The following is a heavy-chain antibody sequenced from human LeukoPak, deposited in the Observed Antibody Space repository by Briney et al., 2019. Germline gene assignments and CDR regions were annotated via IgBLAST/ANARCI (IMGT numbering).Heavy chain of an antibody. V-gene: IGHV4-34*01. Sequence: SETLSLTCAVYGGSLSGYYWSWVRQPPGEGVGWIGEINHSGSTNYNPSLKSRVTISVDTSKNQFSLKLSSVTAADTAVYYCASINPRTTFDPWGQGTLVTVSS. D-gene: IGHD1-7*01. CDR2: INHSGST. J-gene: IGHJ5*02. CDR1: GGSLSGYY. CDR3: ASINPRTTFDP.